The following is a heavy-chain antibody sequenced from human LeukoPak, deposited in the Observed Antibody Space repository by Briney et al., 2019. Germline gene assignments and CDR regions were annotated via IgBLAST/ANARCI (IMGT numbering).Heavy chain of an antibody. CDR2: INPSGGST. Sequence: GASVKVSCKASAYTFTSYGISWVRQAPGQGLEWMGIINPSGGSTTYAQNFQGRLTMTSATSTSTVYMELSSLRSEDTAVYYCARSSAYYNEADIWGQGTMVTVSS. V-gene: IGHV1-46*01. J-gene: IGHJ3*02. D-gene: IGHD3-9*01. CDR3: ARSSAYYNEADI. CDR1: AYTFTSYG.